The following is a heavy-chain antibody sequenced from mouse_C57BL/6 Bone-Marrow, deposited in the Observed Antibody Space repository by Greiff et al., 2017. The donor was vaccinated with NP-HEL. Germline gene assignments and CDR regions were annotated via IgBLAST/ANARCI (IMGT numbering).Heavy chain of an antibody. CDR2: IRSKSNNYAT. CDR1: GFSFNTYA. CDR3: VRGGRRTFYAMDY. J-gene: IGHJ4*01. V-gene: IGHV10-1*01. Sequence: EVQRVESGGGLVQPKGSLKLSCAASGFSFNTYAMNWVRQAPGKGLEWVARIRSKSNNYATYYADSVKDRFTISRDDSESMLYLQMNNLKTEDTAMYYCVRGGRRTFYAMDYWGQGTSVTVSS. D-gene: IGHD2-12*01.